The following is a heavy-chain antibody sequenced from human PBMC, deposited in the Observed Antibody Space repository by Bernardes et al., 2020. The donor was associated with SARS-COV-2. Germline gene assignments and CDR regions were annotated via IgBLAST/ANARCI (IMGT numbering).Heavy chain of an antibody. V-gene: IGHV4-61*02. CDR1: GDSINSGNYF. Sequence: SETLSLTCTVSGDSINSGNYFWSWLRQPAGEGLEWIGRIYVSGITNYGLTNYNPSLLGRPTISLDTSMNQISLTLTSVIAADTAMYYCARDEHGGRGGVFDYWGRGTLVAVSS. CDR2: IYVSGITNYGLT. J-gene: IGHJ4*02. D-gene: IGHD2-15*01. CDR3: ARDEHGGRGGVFDY.